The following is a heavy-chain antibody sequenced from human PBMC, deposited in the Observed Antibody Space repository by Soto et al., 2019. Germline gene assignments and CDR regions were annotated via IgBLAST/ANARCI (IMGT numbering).Heavy chain of an antibody. CDR3: TRSLRY. J-gene: IGHJ4*02. Sequence: GGSLRLSCAASGFTFSDYWIYWVRQVPGKGLVWVSHINTDGTRPAYADSVKGRFTISRDNAENTVYLQMDGLRAEDTAMYYCTRSLRYWGQGTLVTVSS. CDR1: GFTFSDYW. CDR2: INTDGTRP. V-gene: IGHV3-74*01.